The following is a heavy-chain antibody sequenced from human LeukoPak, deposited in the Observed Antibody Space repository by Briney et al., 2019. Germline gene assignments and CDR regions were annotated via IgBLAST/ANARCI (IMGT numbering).Heavy chain of an antibody. Sequence: PGGSLRLSCAASGFTFSSYGMHWVRQAPGKGLMWVSRMNGEGTTIDYADSVKGRFTVSRDYAKNTLFLQMNNLRTEDTALYFCATARNFRFEYWGQGSLVIVSA. J-gene: IGHJ4*02. CDR1: GFTFSSYG. CDR3: ATARNFRFEY. V-gene: IGHV3-74*01. D-gene: IGHD1-7*01. CDR2: MNGEGTTI.